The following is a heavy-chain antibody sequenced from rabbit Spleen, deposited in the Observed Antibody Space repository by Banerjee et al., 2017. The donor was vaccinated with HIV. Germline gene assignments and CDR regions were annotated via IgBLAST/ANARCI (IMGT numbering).Heavy chain of an antibody. J-gene: IGHJ3*01. D-gene: IGHD4-1*01. CDR2: IYGAKGST. CDR1: GFSLIYNN. V-gene: IGHV1S7*01. Sequence: QLEESGGGLVKPGGSLALSCKASGFSLIYNNVMCWVRQAPGKGLEWIGIIYGAKGSTDYASWVNGRFTISSDNAQSTVDLKMTSLTAADTATYFCARAIVPWLGLTRLDLWGQGPWSPS. CDR3: ARAIVPWLGLTRLDL.